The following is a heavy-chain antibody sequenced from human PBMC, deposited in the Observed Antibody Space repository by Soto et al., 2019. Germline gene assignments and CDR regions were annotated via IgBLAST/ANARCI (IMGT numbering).Heavy chain of an antibody. D-gene: IGHD1-26*01. V-gene: IGHV1-69*01. CDR2: IIPIFGTA. CDR3: AAGRMAGAFDI. Sequence: QVQLVESGGGVVQPGRSLRLSCAASGFAFSSYAMHWVRQAPGKGLEWMGGIIPIFGTANYAQKFQGRVTITADESTSTAYMELSSLRSEDTAVYYCAAGRMAGAFDIWGQGTMVTVSS. CDR1: GFAFSSYA. J-gene: IGHJ3*02.